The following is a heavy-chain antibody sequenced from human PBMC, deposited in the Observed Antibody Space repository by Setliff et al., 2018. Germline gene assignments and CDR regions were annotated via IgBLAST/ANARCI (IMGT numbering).Heavy chain of an antibody. D-gene: IGHD2-8*01. Sequence: GESLKISCQGSGYSFTNNWIAWVRQMPGKGLECMGIIFPGNSNTRYSPSFQGQVTISVDKAINTAYLQWTSLKVSDTAMYYCARRGNGGTLDVWGKGTTVTVSS. CDR1: GYSFTNNW. CDR3: ARRGNGGTLDV. J-gene: IGHJ6*04. CDR2: IFPGNSNT. V-gene: IGHV5-51*01.